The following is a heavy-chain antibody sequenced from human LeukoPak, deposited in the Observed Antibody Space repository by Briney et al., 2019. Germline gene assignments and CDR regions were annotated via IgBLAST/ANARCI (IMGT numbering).Heavy chain of an antibody. J-gene: IGHJ2*01. CDR3: VTSRILQWSSYPPSYWYFCL. CDR1: GYTLTELS. CDR2: LNPEDTKP. Sequence: ASVKVSCKVSGYTLTELSMHWVRQAPGKGLEWMGGLNPEDTKPVHAQRFQGRVTMTDDTSSATAYMELTNLGPEDTAAYYCVTSRILQWSSYPPSYWYFCLWGRGTLVTVSP. D-gene: IGHD2-15*01. V-gene: IGHV1-24*01.